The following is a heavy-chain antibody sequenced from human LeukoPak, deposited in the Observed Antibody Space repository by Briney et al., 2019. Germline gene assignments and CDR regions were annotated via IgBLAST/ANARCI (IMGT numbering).Heavy chain of an antibody. CDR3: ARRARSSTSCFRSYWYFDL. V-gene: IGHV3-7*03. Sequence: SGGSLRLSCAASGFTFSSYWMSWVRQAPGKGLEWVANIKQDGSEKYYVDSVKGRFTISRDNAKNSLYLQMNSLRAEDTAEYYCARRARSSTSCFRSYWYFDLWGRGTLVTVSS. CDR1: GFTFSSYW. J-gene: IGHJ2*01. CDR2: IKQDGSEK. D-gene: IGHD2-2*01.